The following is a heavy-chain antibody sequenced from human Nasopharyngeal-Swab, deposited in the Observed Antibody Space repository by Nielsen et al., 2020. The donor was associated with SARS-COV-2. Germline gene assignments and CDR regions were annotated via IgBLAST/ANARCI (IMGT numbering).Heavy chain of an antibody. V-gene: IGHV3-7*04. CDR2: IKQDGSEK. Sequence: GESLKISCAASGFTFSGYWMSWVRQVPGKGLEWVANIKQDGSEKYYVDSVKGRFTISRDNAKNSLYLQMNSLRAEDTAVYYCARGGFWSGYSSYDYWGQGTLVTVSS. D-gene: IGHD3-3*01. CDR1: GFTFSGYW. J-gene: IGHJ4*02. CDR3: ARGGFWSGYSSYDY.